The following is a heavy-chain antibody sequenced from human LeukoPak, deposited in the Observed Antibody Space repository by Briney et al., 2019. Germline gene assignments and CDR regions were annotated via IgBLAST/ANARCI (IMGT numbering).Heavy chain of an antibody. J-gene: IGHJ4*02. CDR2: IWYDGSNK. CDR3: AKDVATTVTSLGY. CDR1: GFTCSSYG. Sequence: GGSLRLXCAASGFTCSSYGMHWVRQAPGKGLESVAVIWYDGSNKYYADSVKGRFTISRDNSKNTLYLQMNSLRAEDTAVYYCAKDVATTVTSLGYWGQGTLVTVSS. V-gene: IGHV3-33*06. D-gene: IGHD4-17*01.